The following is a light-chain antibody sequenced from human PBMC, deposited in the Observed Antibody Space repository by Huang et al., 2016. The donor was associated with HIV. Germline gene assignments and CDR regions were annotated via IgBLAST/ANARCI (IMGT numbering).Light chain of an antibody. Sequence: DIQMTQSPSTLSASVGDRVTITCRASQSISSWLAWYQKKPGKAPKHLIYQASSLESGVPSRFSGSGSGTEFTLPISSLQPDDFATYCCQQYNSYSWTRGQGTKVEIK. V-gene: IGKV1-5*03. CDR1: QSISSW. CDR2: QAS. CDR3: QQYNSYSWT. J-gene: IGKJ1*01.